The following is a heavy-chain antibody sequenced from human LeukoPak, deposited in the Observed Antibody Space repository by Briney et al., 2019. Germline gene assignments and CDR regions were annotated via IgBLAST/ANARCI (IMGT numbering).Heavy chain of an antibody. J-gene: IGHJ3*02. CDR1: GGTFSIYA. CDR2: IIPIFGTA. Sequence: VASVTVSFTASGGTFSIYAISWVRQAPGQGLEWMGGIIPIFGTANYAQKFQGRVTITADESTSTAYMELSSLRSEDTAVYYCARPDYRLVGAFDIWGQGTMVPVSS. D-gene: IGHD4-11*01. V-gene: IGHV1-69*01. CDR3: ARPDYRLVGAFDI.